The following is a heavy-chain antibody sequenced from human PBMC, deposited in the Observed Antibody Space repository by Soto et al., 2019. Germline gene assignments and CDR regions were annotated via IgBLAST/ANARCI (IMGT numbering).Heavy chain of an antibody. CDR3: ARDTGDGTFDF. D-gene: IGHD7-27*01. CDR2: INAGYGNT. V-gene: IGHV1-3*01. Sequence: QVHLVQSGAEVMKPGASVKGSCKASGYTFSSYAMHWVRQAPGQRLEWMGWINAGYGNTKSSQKFQDRVTISRDTSASTAYMELTSLRSEDTAVYYCARDTGDGTFDFWGQGTLVTVS. J-gene: IGHJ4*02. CDR1: GYTFSSYA.